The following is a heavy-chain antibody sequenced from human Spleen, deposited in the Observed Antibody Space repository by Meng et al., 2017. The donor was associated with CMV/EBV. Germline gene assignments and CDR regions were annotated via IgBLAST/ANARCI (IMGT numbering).Heavy chain of an antibody. CDR1: GGSIISSSYY. V-gene: IGHV4-39*07. Sequence: QLQLQGSGPGLVKPSETLSLTCTVSGGSIISSSYYWGWIRQPPGKGLEWIGSIYYSGSTYYNPSLKSRVTISVDTSKNQFSLKLSSVTAADTAVYYCARDYPDCSGGSCYSSNWGQGTLVTVSS. CDR3: ARDYPDCSGGSCYSSN. CDR2: IYYSGST. J-gene: IGHJ4*02. D-gene: IGHD2-15*01.